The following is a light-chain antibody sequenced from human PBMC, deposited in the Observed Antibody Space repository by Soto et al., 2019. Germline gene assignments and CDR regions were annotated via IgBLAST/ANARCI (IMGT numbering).Light chain of an antibody. Sequence: QSVLTQPPSVSGAPGQRVTISCTGSSANIGAGYDVHWYQQLPGTAPKLLISGNSNRPSGVPDRFSGSKSGTSASLAITGLQAEDDADYYCQSYDSSLSGWVFGGGTKPIVL. CDR1: SANIGAGYD. CDR2: GNS. V-gene: IGLV1-40*01. J-gene: IGLJ3*02. CDR3: QSYDSSLSGWV.